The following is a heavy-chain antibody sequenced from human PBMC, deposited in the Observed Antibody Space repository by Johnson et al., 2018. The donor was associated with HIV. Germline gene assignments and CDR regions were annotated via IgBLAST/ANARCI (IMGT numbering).Heavy chain of an antibody. V-gene: IGHV3-7*03. CDR3: AKAMSPMVRGNI. CDR2: IKQDGSEK. J-gene: IGHJ3*02. D-gene: IGHD3-10*01. CDR1: GFTFSNYW. Sequence: VQLVESGGGVVQPGRSLRLSCAASGFTFSNYWMSWVRQAPGKGLEWVANIKQDGSEKYYVDSVKGRFTISRDNAKNTLYLQMNSLRAEDTAVYYCAKAMSPMVRGNIWGQGTMVTVSS.